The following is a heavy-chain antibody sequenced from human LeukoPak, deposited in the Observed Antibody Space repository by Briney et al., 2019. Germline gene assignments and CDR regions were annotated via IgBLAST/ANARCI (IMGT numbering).Heavy chain of an antibody. J-gene: IGHJ5*02. CDR2: INPSGGST. CDR1: GYTFTSYY. CDR3: ARGPKYDFWSGYWTLQRVDNWFDP. Sequence: ASVKVSCKASGYTFTSYYMHWVRQAPGQGLEWMGIINPSGGSTSYAQKFQGRVTMTRDTSTSTVYMELSSLRSEDTAVYYCARGPKYDFWSGYWTLQRVDNWFDPWGQGTLVTVSS. D-gene: IGHD3-3*01. V-gene: IGHV1-46*01.